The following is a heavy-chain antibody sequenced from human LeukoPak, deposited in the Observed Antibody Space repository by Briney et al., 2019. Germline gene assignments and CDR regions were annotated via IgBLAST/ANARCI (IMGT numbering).Heavy chain of an antibody. D-gene: IGHD6-6*01. J-gene: IGHJ4*02. CDR1: GFSFSSYA. CDR3: AKGSSSSRPYYFDY. CDR2: ITDSGGST. Sequence: AGGSVRLSCAASGFSFSSYAMSWVGQAPGKGLEWVSAITDSGGSTYHAASVKGRFTISRDNSKNTLFLQMNSLRVEDTAVYYCAKGSSSSRPYYFDYWGQGTLVTVSS. V-gene: IGHV3-23*01.